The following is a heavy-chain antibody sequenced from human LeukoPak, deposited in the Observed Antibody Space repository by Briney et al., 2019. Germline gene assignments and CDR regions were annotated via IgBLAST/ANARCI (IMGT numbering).Heavy chain of an antibody. J-gene: IGHJ4*02. CDR3: TSAIAVAGKTVDY. CDR2: IRSKANSYAT. D-gene: IGHD6-19*01. V-gene: IGHV3-73*01. Sequence: GGSLRLSCAASGFTFSGSAMHWVRQASGKGLEWVGRIRSKANSYATAYAASVKGRFTISRDDSKDTAYLQMNSLKTEDTAVYYCTSAIAVAGKTVDYWGQGTLVTVSS. CDR1: GFTFSGSA.